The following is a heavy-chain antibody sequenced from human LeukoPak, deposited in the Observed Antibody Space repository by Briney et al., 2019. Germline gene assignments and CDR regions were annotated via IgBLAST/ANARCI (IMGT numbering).Heavy chain of an antibody. Sequence: ASVKVSCKASGYTFTGYYMHWVRQAPGQGLEWMGWINPNSGGTNYAQKFQGRVTMTRDTSISTAYMELSRLRSDDTAVYYCARTLITMIVVVLFDYWGQGTLVTVSS. CDR2: INPNSGGT. D-gene: IGHD3-22*01. CDR1: GYTFTGYY. V-gene: IGHV1-2*02. CDR3: ARTLITMIVVVLFDY. J-gene: IGHJ4*02.